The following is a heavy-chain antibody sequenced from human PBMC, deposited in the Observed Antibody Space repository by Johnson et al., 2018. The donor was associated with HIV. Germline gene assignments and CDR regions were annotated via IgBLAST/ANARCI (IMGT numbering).Heavy chain of an antibody. Sequence: QVQLVESGGGVVQPGGSLRLSCEASRFTFSSYGMHWVRQAPGKGLEWVANINHAGSEKYYADSVKGRFTISRDNSKNTLFLQMNSLRADDTAMYYCATSTASDALDIWGQGTMVTVSS. V-gene: IGHV3-30*02. CDR1: RFTFSSYG. D-gene: IGHD1-1*01. J-gene: IGHJ3*02. CDR3: ATSTASDALDI. CDR2: INHAGSEK.